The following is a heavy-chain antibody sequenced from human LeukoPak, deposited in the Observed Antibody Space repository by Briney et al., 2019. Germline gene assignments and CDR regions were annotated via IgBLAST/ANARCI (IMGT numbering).Heavy chain of an antibody. CDR2: IYSGGST. CDR1: GFTVSSNY. Sequence: GGSLRLSCAASGFTVSSNYMSWVRQAPGKGLEWVSVIYSGGSTYYADSVKGRFTISRDNSKNTLYLQMNSLRAEDTAEYYCARENALHCSGGSCYLIGYYGMDVWGQGTTVTVSS. D-gene: IGHD2-15*01. CDR3: ARENALHCSGGSCYLIGYYGMDV. J-gene: IGHJ6*02. V-gene: IGHV3-53*01.